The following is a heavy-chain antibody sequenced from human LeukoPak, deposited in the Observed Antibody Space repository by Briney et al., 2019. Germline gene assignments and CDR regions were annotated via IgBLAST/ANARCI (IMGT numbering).Heavy chain of an antibody. V-gene: IGHV3-53*01. J-gene: IGHJ4*02. CDR2: IYSGGST. Sequence: GGSLRLSCAASGFTVSSNYMSWVRQAPGKGLEWVSVIYSGGSTYYADSVKGRFTISRDNSKNTLYLQMNSLRAEDTAVYYCAREVRPLGVYDYWGQGTLVTVSS. CDR1: GFTVSSNY. D-gene: IGHD3-16*01. CDR3: AREVRPLGVYDY.